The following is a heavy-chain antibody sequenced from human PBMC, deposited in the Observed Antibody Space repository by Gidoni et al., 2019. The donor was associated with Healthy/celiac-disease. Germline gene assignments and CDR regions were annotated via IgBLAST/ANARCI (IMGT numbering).Heavy chain of an antibody. CDR3: ASRLNDDHVPRGLDP. J-gene: IGHJ5*02. CDR1: GGSISSGGYS. Sequence: QLQLQESGSGLVKPSQTLSLTCAVSGGSISSGGYSWSWIRQPPGKGLEWIGYIYHSGSTYYNPSLKSRVTISVDRSKNQFSLKLSSVTAADTAVYYCASRLNDDHVPRGLDPWGQGTLVTVSS. V-gene: IGHV4-30-2*01. D-gene: IGHD5-12*01. CDR2: IYHSGST.